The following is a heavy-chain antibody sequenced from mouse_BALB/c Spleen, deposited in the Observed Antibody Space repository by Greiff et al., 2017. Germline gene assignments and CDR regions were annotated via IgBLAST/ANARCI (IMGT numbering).Heavy chain of an antibody. V-gene: IGHV10-1*02. CDR1: GFTFNTYA. J-gene: IGHJ4*01. CDR3: VSHYGYGDAMDY. Sequence: VKLMESGGGLVQPKGSLKLSCAASGFTFNTYAMNWVRQAPGKGLEWVARIRSKSNNYATYYADSVKDRFTISRDDSQSMRYLQMNNLKTEDTAMYYCVSHYGYGDAMDYWGQGTSVTVSS. D-gene: IGHD2-2*01. CDR2: IRSKSNNYAT.